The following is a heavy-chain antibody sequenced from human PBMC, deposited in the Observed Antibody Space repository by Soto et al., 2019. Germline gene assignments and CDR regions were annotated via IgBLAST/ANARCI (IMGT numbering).Heavy chain of an antibody. CDR2: IIPIFGTP. CDR1: GGSFSTYA. J-gene: IGHJ6*02. Sequence: ASVKVSCKASGGSFSTYAISWVRQAPGQGLEWMGGIIPIFGTPNYAQKFQGRVTITADRSTSTAYLELNSLRSEDTAVYYCAAPRTDGYKVPDPSTYYYCGLDVWGQGTTVTVSS. CDR3: AAPRTDGYKVPDPSTYYYCGLDV. D-gene: IGHD5-12*01. V-gene: IGHV1-69*06.